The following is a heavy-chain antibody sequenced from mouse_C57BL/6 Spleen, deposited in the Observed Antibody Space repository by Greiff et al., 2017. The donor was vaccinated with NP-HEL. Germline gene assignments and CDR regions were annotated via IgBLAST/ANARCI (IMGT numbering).Heavy chain of an antibody. D-gene: IGHD1-1*01. J-gene: IGHJ3*01. CDR2: INPNYGTT. CDR1: GYSFTDYN. CDR3: ARGSYYYGTGGGFAY. V-gene: IGHV1-39*01. Sequence: VLLQQSGPELVKPGASVKISCKASGYSFTDYNMNWVKQSNGKSLEWIGVINPNYGTTSYNQKFKGKATLTVDQSSSTAYMQLNSLTSEDSAVYYCARGSYYYGTGGGFAYWGQGTLVTVSA.